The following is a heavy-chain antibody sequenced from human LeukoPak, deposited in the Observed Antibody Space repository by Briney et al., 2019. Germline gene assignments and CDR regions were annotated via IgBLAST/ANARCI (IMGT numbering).Heavy chain of an antibody. CDR2: IYYSGST. J-gene: IGHJ5*02. V-gene: IGHV4-39*01. Sequence: PSETLSLTCTVSGGSISSSSHYWGWIRQPPGKGLEWIGSIYYSGSTYYNPSLKSRVTISVDTSKNQFSLKLSSVTAADTAVYYCARQGARLLSDGDYPGWFDPWGQGTLVTVSS. CDR3: ARQGARLLSDGDYPGWFDP. CDR1: GGSISSSSHY. D-gene: IGHD4-17*01.